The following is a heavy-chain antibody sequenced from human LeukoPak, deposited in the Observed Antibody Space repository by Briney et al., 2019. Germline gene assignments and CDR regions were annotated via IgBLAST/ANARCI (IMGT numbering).Heavy chain of an antibody. CDR1: GFTFSSYS. J-gene: IGHJ4*02. D-gene: IGHD2-8*01. V-gene: IGHV3-21*01. CDR3: TKGLWAGVSAARD. CDR2: ISSSSSYI. Sequence: PGGSVRLSCAASGFTFSSYSMNWVRQAPGKGLEWVSSISSSSSYIYYADSVKGRFTISRDNSQNTLYLQMNSLRVEDTAVYYCTKGLWAGVSAARDWGQGTLVTVSS.